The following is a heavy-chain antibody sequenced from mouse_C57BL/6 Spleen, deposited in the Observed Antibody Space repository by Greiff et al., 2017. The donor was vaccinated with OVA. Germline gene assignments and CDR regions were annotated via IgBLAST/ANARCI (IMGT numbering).Heavy chain of an antibody. CDR2: IYPGDGDT. Sequence: VMLVESGAELVKPGASVKISCKASGYAFSSYWMNWVKQRPGKGLEWIGQIYPGDGDTNYNGKFKGKATLTADKSSSTAYMQLSSLTSEDSAVYFCARRGGTGYFDYWGQGTTLTVSS. V-gene: IGHV1-80*01. CDR1: GYAFSSYW. D-gene: IGHD4-1*01. CDR3: ARRGGTGYFDY. J-gene: IGHJ2*01.